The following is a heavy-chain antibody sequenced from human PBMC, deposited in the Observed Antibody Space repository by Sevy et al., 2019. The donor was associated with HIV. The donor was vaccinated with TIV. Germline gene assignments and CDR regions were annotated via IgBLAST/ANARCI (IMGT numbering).Heavy chain of an antibody. D-gene: IGHD2-2*01. V-gene: IGHV1-2*06. CDR1: GYTFTGYY. CDR3: ARELIVVVPAAMREGGYYYYYYGMDV. CDR2: INPNSGGT. Sequence: ASVKVSCKASGYTFTGYYMHWVRQAPGQGLEWMGRINPNSGGTNYAQKFQGRVTMTRDTSISTAYMGLSRLRSDDTTVYYLARELIVVVPAAMREGGYYYYYYGMDVWGQGTTVTVSS. J-gene: IGHJ6*02.